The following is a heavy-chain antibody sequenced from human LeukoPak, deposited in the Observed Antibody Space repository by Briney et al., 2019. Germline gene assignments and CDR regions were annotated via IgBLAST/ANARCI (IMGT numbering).Heavy chain of an antibody. CDR1: GFTFSSYG. D-gene: IGHD3-3*01. CDR2: IWYDGSNK. V-gene: IGHV3-33*01. CDR3: ARDATYYDFWSGYYPHFDY. Sequence: GGSLRLSCAASGFTFSSYGMHWVRQAPGKGLEWVAVIWYDGSNKYYADSVKGRFTISRDNSKNTLYLQMNSLRVEDTAVYYCARDATYYDFWSGYYPHFDYWGQGTLVTVSS. J-gene: IGHJ4*02.